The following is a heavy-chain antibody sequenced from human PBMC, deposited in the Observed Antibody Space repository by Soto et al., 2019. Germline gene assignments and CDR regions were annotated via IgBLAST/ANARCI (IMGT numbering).Heavy chain of an antibody. D-gene: IGHD3-22*01. CDR1: GGSFSGYY. CDR3: ARGGNYYDSSGYFFY. J-gene: IGHJ4*02. V-gene: IGHV4-34*01. CDR2: INHSGST. Sequence: SETLSLTCAVYGGSFSGYYWSWIRQPPGKGLEWIREINHSGSTNYNPSLKSRVTISVDTSKDQFSLKLSSVTAADTAVYYCARGGNYYDSSGYFFYWGQGTLVTVSS.